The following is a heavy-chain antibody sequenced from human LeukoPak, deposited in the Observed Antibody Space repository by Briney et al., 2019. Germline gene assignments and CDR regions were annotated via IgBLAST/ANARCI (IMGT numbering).Heavy chain of an antibody. J-gene: IGHJ6*02. CDR2: ISSNGGTT. CDR3: MIAPREQCPRDV. D-gene: IGHD6-19*01. CDR1: GFTFSIYA. V-gene: IGHV3-64D*06. Sequence: PGGSLRLSCSASGFTFSIYAMYWVRQAPGKGLEYVSGISSNGGTTYNADSVKGRFTISRDNSKNMLYLQMSSLRADDTAVYYCMIAPREQCPRDVWGQGTTVTVSS.